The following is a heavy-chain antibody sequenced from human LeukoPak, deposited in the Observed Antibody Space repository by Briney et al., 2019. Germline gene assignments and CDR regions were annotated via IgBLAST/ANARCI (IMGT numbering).Heavy chain of an antibody. D-gene: IGHD3-10*01. J-gene: IGHJ4*02. CDR3: AKGHYYGSGSLDY. Sequence: PGGSLRLSRAASGFTFSSYAMSWVRQAPGKGLEWVSAIGGRDGSTYYADSVKGRFTISRDNSKNTLYVQMNSLRAEDTAVYYCAKGHYYGSGSLDYWGQGTLVTVSS. CDR2: IGGRDGST. V-gene: IGHV3-23*01. CDR1: GFTFSSYA.